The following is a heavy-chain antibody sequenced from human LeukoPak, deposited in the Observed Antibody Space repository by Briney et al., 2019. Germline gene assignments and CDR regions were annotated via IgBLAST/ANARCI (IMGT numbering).Heavy chain of an antibody. V-gene: IGHV3-7*03. CDR3: ARDCSGGTCYSQYYYGMDV. Sequence: PGGSLRLSCAASEFSFSSYWMSWVRQAPGKGLEWVANIKQDGSEKYYVDSVKGRFTISRDNGKNSLYLQMNSLRAEDTAVYYCARDCSGGTCYSQYYYGMDVWGQGTTVTVSS. CDR2: IKQDGSEK. J-gene: IGHJ6*02. D-gene: IGHD2-15*01. CDR1: EFSFSSYW.